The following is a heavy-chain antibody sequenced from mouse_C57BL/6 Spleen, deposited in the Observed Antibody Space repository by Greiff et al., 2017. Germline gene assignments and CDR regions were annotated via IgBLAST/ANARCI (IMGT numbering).Heavy chain of an antibody. J-gene: IGHJ2*01. V-gene: IGHV1-64*01. CDR2: IHPNSGST. Sequence: QVQLKQPGAELVKPGASVKLSCKASGYTFTSYWMHWVKQRPGQGLEWIGMIHPNSGSTNYNEKFKSKATLTVDKSSSTAYMQLSSLTSEDSAVYDCARGYYGSSPFYFDYWGQGTTLTVSS. CDR3: ARGYYGSSPFYFDY. D-gene: IGHD1-1*01. CDR1: GYTFTSYW.